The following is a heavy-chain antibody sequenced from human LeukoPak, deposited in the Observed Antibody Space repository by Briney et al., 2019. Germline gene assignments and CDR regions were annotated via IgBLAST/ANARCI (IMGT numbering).Heavy chain of an antibody. Sequence: GGSLRLSCSASGFSFSDYDMNWVRQAPAKGLEWVSAISGRSSHIYYGESVKGRFTISRDNAKNSLYLQMDSLGVEDTAVYYCGRAFPPLRTSSAGDLWGQGTLVIVSS. D-gene: IGHD3-16*01. CDR3: GRAFPPLRTSSAGDL. CDR1: GFSFSDYD. V-gene: IGHV3-21*01. CDR2: ISGRSSHI. J-gene: IGHJ1*01.